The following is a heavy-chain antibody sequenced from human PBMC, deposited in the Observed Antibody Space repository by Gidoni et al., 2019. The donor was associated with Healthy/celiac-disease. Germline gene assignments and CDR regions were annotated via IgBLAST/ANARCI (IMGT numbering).Heavy chain of an antibody. V-gene: IGHV1-69*01. CDR2: IIPIFGPS. CDR1: GGTFSSYA. J-gene: IGHJ3*02. CDR3: ARDGYTKDAFDI. Sequence: QVQRVQAGAEVKKPGSSVKACCKAAGGTFSSYAISWVRPAPGQGLEWMGGIIPIFGPSNYAQKFQGRVTITADESTSTAYMELSSLGSEDTAVYYCARDGYTKDAFDIWGQGTMVTVSS. D-gene: IGHD5-12*01.